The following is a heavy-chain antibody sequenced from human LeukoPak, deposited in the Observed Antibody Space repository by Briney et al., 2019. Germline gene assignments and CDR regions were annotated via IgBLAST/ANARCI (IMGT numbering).Heavy chain of an antibody. CDR2: IYSGGDT. V-gene: IGHV3-66*01. CDR3: ARGVPARRFDY. CDR1: GFTFSSNY. J-gene: IGHJ4*02. Sequence: GGSLRLSCAASGFTFSSNYMSWVRQAPGKGLEWVSVIYSGGDTYYADSVKGRFTISRDNAKNSLSLQMNSLRAEDTAVYYCARGVPARRFDYWGQGTLVTVSS.